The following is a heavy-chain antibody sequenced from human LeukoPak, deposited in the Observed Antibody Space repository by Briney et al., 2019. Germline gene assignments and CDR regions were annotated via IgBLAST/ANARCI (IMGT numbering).Heavy chain of an antibody. CDR2: ISSSSSYI. CDR1: GFTFSSYS. Sequence: PGGSLRLSXAASGFTFSSYSMNWVRQAPRKGLEWVSSISSSSSYIDYADSVKGRFTISRDNAKNSLYLQMNSLRAKDTAVYYCARAASRDSNYYMDVWGKGTTVTVSS. D-gene: IGHD4-11*01. CDR3: ARAASRDSNYYMDV. V-gene: IGHV3-21*01. J-gene: IGHJ6*03.